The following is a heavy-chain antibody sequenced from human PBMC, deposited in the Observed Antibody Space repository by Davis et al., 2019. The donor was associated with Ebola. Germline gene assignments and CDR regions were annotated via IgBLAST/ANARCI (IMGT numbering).Heavy chain of an antibody. Sequence: ASVKVSCKASGYTFTSYAMQWVRQAPGQRLEWMGWINAGNGNTKYSQKFQGRVTITRDTSASTAYMELSSLRSEDTAVYYCARSIRELLTFDYWGQGTLVTVSS. CDR1: GYTFTSYA. D-gene: IGHD1-26*01. V-gene: IGHV1-3*01. CDR3: ARSIRELLTFDY. CDR2: INAGNGNT. J-gene: IGHJ4*02.